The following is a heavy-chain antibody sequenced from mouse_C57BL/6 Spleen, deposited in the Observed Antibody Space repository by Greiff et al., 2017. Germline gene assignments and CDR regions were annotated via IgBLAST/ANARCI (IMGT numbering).Heavy chain of an antibody. CDR1: GYTFTSYW. CDR3: ATYYGSSAWFAY. D-gene: IGHD1-1*01. J-gene: IGHJ3*01. Sequence: QVQLQQPGAELVMPGASVKLSCKASGYTFTSYWMHWVKQRPGQGLEWIGEIDPSDSYTNYNQKFKGKSTLTVDKSSSTAYMQLSSLTSDDSAVYYGATYYGSSAWFAYWGQGTLVTVSA. V-gene: IGHV1-69*01. CDR2: IDPSDSYT.